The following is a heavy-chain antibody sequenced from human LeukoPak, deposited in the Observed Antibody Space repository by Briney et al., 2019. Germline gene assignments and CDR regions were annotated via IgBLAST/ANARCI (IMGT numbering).Heavy chain of an antibody. V-gene: IGHV4-34*01. CDR2: INHSGST. Sequence: SETLSLTCAVYGGSFSGYYWSWIRQPPGKGLEWIGEINHSGSTNYNPSLKSRVTISVDTSKNQFSLKLSSVTAADTAVYYCARYREVGYSYGYPFDPWGQGTLVTVSS. J-gene: IGHJ5*02. CDR1: GGSFSGYY. D-gene: IGHD5-18*01. CDR3: ARYREVGYSYGYPFDP.